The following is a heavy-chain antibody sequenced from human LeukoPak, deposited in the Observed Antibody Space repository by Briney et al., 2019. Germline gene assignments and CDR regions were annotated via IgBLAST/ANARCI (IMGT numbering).Heavy chain of an antibody. CDR1: GFTFSSYW. J-gene: IGHJ6*02. V-gene: IGHV3-7*03. CDR3: ARGGGLDV. Sequence: GGSLRLSCAASGFTFSSYWMNWARQAPGKGLEWVASINHNGNVNYYVDSVEGRFTIPRDNAKNSLYLQMSNLRAEDTAVYFCARGGGLDVWGQGATVTVSS. D-gene: IGHD3-16*01. CDR2: INHNGNVN.